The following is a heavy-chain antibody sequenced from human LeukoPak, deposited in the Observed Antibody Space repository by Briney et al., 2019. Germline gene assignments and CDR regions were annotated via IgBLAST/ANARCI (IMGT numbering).Heavy chain of an antibody. CDR1: GFTFSSYA. V-gene: IGHV3-23*01. CDR2: ISGSGGST. D-gene: IGHD2-15*01. CDR3: AKDWWQYRSYFDY. J-gene: IGHJ4*02. Sequence: GGSLRLSCAASGFTFSSYAMSWVRQAPGKGLEWVSAISGSGGSTYYADSVKGRFTIPRDNSKNTLYLQMNSLRAEDTAVYYCAKDWWQYRSYFDYWGQGTLVTVSS.